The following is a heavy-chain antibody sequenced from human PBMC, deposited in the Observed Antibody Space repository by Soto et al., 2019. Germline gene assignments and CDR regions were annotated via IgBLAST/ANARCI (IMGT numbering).Heavy chain of an antibody. CDR3: AKDPDDYYYDSSGYYSYYFDY. J-gene: IGHJ4*02. V-gene: IGHV3-23*01. Sequence: EVQLLESGGGLVQPGGSLRLSCAASGFTFSSYAMSWVRQAPGKGLEWVSAISGSGGSTYYADSVKGRFTISRDNSKNTLYLQMNSLRAEDTCVYCCAKDPDDYYYDSSGYYSYYFDYWGQGTLVTVSS. CDR1: GFTFSSYA. CDR2: ISGSGGST. D-gene: IGHD3-22*01.